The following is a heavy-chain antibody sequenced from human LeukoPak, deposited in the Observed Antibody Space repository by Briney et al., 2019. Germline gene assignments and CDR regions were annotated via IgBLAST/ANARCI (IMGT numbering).Heavy chain of an antibody. CDR3: ARRSSGFAFDI. J-gene: IGHJ3*02. CDR1: GGSISSYY. CDR2: IYYSGST. V-gene: IGHV4-59*01. Sequence: MPSETLSLTCTVSGGSISSYYWSWIRQPAGKGLEWIGNIYYSGSTNYNPSLKSRVTISVDTSKNQFSLKLSSVTAADTAVYYCARRSSGFAFDIWGQGTMVTVSS. D-gene: IGHD3-22*01.